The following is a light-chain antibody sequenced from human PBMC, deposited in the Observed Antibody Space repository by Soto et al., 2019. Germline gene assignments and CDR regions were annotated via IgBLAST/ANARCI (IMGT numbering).Light chain of an antibody. CDR2: DAS. J-gene: IGKJ1*01. Sequence: DIQMTQSPSTLSASVGDRVTITCRASQSISSWLAWYQQKPGEAPKLLIYDASSVESGVPSRFSGSGSGTEFTLTISRLQPDDFATYYCQQYNSYRTFGQGTKVEIK. CDR1: QSISSW. V-gene: IGKV1-5*01. CDR3: QQYNSYRT.